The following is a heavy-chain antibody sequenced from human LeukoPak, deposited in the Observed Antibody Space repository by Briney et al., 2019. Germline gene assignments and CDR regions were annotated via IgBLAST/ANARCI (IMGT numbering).Heavy chain of an antibody. J-gene: IGHJ6*03. CDR1: GGSISSGSYY. CDR3: ARDFPDIAARHRGYYYYYMDV. CDR2: IYTSGST. V-gene: IGHV4-61*02. Sequence: SETLSLTCTVSGGSISSGSYYWSWIRQPAGKGLEWIGRIYTSGSTNYNPSLKSRVTMSVDTSKNQFSLKLSSVTAADTAVYYCARDFPDIAARHRGYYYYYMDVWGKGTTVTVSS. D-gene: IGHD6-6*01.